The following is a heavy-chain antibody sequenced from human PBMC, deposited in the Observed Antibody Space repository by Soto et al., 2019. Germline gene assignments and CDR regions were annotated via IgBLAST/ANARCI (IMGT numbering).Heavy chain of an antibody. Sequence: EVQLVESGGGLVQPGGSLRLSCAASGFTFSDHYMDWVRQTPGKGLEWVGRTRNKANSYTTEYAASVKGRFTISRDDSKNSLYLQMNRMKTEDTAVYYGARPPYDSSGYYPNWGQGTLVTVSS. CDR3: ARPPYDSSGYYPN. D-gene: IGHD3-22*01. CDR2: TRNKANSYTT. J-gene: IGHJ4*02. V-gene: IGHV3-72*01. CDR1: GFTFSDHY.